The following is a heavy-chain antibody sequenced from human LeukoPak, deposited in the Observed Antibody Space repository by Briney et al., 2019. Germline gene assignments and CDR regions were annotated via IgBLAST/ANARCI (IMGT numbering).Heavy chain of an antibody. V-gene: IGHV3-21*01. CDR3: AREYSYGSLYYFDY. CDR2: ISSSSSYI. Sequence: SGGSLRLSCAAYGFTFSSYSMNWVRQAPGKGLEWVSAISSSSSYIYYADSVKGRFTISRDNAKNSLYLQMNSLRAEDTAVYYCAREYSYGSLYYFDYWGQGTLVTVSS. CDR1: GFTFSSYS. D-gene: IGHD5-18*01. J-gene: IGHJ4*02.